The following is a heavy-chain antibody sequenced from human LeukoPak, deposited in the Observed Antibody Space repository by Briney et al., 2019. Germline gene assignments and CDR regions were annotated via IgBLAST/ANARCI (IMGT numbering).Heavy chain of an antibody. J-gene: IGHJ3*02. CDR2: IYYSGST. D-gene: IGHD6-13*01. CDR1: GGSISSYY. CDR3: ARAPHSSSFLNAFDI. Sequence: PSETLSLTCTVSGGSISSYYWSWIRQPPGKGLEWIGYIYYSGSTNYNPSLKSRVTMSVDTSKNQFSLKLSSVTAVDTAVYYCARAPHSSSFLNAFDIWGQGTMVTVSS. V-gene: IGHV4-59*12.